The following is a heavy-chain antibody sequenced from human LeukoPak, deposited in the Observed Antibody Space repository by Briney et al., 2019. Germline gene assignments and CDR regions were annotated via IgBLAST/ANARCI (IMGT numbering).Heavy chain of an antibody. CDR1: GYSFTSYW. J-gene: IGHJ4*02. V-gene: IGHV5-51*01. Sequence: GESLKISCKGSGYSFTSYWIGWVRQMPGKGLEWMGIIYPGDSDTRYSPSFQGQVTISADKSISTAYLQWSSLKASGTAMYYCARQEYDYVWGSYTQFDYWGQGTLVTVSS. CDR3: ARQEYDYVWGSYTQFDY. CDR2: IYPGDSDT. D-gene: IGHD3-16*01.